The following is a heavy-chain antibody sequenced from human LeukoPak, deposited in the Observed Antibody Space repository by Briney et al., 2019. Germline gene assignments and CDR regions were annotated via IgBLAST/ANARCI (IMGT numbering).Heavy chain of an antibody. D-gene: IGHD6-13*01. J-gene: IGHJ2*01. CDR3: AKGSSTYSITSYWYFDL. CDR2: INTDGSST. V-gene: IGHV3-74*01. Sequence: PRGSLRLSWAASGLTFSSYWMHWVRQAPGKGMVWVSRINTDGSSTSYADSVKGRSTISRDNSKNTLYLQMNSLRAEDTAVYFCAKGSSTYSITSYWYFDLWGRGTLVTVSS. CDR1: GLTFSSYW.